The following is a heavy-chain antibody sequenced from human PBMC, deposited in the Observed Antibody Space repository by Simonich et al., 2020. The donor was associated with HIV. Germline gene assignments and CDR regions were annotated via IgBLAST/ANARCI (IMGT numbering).Heavy chain of an antibody. CDR2: RKQDVSEK. CDR1: GFTFSSFW. J-gene: IGHJ2*01. V-gene: IGHV3-7*04. CDR3: ARGAIAAAGTGWYFDL. Sequence: EVQLVESGGGLVQPGGSLRLSCAASGFTFSSFWMSWVRQAQGKGWEGVANRKQDVSEKCYVDAGKGRFTISRDNAKNSLYLQMNSLRAEDTAVYYCARGAIAAAGTGWYFDLWGRGTLVTVSS. D-gene: IGHD6-13*01.